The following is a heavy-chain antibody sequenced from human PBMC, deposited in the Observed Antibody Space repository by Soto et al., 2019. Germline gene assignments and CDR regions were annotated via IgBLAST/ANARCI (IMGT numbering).Heavy chain of an antibody. CDR3: ASARHIGP. Sequence: EVQLVESGGDLVQPGGSLRLSCAASGFTFGNYWMSWVRQAPGKGPEWVANIKQDGRERNNVDSVKGRFTISRDNAENCMYLQMNSLGVEDTGVYYCASARHIGPWGQGTLVTVSS. CDR2: IKQDGRER. V-gene: IGHV3-7*01. D-gene: IGHD2-21*01. J-gene: IGHJ5*02. CDR1: GFTFGNYW.